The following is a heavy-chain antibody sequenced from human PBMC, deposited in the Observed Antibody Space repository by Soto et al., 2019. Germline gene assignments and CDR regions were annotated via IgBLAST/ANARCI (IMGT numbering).Heavy chain of an antibody. J-gene: IGHJ6*02. CDR2: LSGSGGST. D-gene: IGHD1-1*01. CDR1: GFTLCSYA. Sequence: PAGSLRLSCAASGFTLCSYAMTWARQTPGKRLEWVSTLSGSGGSTYYAASVKGRFTISRDNSKDTLYLEMNSLRGEDTVVYFCAKQQGPGTPYYYAMDVWGQGTAVTVSS. V-gene: IGHV3-23*01. CDR3: AKQQGPGTPYYYAMDV.